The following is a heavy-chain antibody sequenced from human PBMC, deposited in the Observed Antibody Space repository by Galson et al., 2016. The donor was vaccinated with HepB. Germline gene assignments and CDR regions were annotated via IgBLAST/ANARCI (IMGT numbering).Heavy chain of an antibody. J-gene: IGHJ3*02. CDR1: GFSATSNY. D-gene: IGHD3-22*01. Sequence: SLRLSCAASGFSATSNYMSWVRQAPGKGLEWVSLIYRAGSTHYADSVKGRFTISRDNPKNTLYLQINSLRAEGTAVYYCARDLYYYDSSGYPIDVFDIWGQGTMVTVSS. V-gene: IGHV3-53*01. CDR2: IYRAGST. CDR3: ARDLYYYDSSGYPIDVFDI.